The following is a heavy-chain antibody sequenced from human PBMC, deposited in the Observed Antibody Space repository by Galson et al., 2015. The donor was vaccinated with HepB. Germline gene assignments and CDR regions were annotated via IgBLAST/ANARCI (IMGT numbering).Heavy chain of an antibody. CDR3: AREGQLEP. V-gene: IGHV1-18*01. J-gene: IGHJ5*02. Sequence: SVKVSCKASGYTSSSYGFSWVRQAPGQGLEWMGWISGYSGDTNYAQKLQGRVTMTRDISTSTAYMELRSLRSDDTAVYYCAREGQLEPWGQGTLVTVSS. CDR2: ISGYSGDT. D-gene: IGHD1-1*01. CDR1: GYTSSSYG.